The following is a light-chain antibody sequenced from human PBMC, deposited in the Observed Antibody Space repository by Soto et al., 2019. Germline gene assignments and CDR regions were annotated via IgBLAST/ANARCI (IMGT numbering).Light chain of an antibody. Sequence: DIQMTPSPSAMSASVGDRVSITCRASQGISNYLDWDQQRPGKAPKRLIYAASTLETGVPSRFSGSGSGTEFTLTISSLQPEDFATYYCLQHNNYPRTFGQGTKVEIK. J-gene: IGKJ1*01. CDR1: QGISNY. V-gene: IGKV1-17*03. CDR2: AAS. CDR3: LQHNNYPRT.